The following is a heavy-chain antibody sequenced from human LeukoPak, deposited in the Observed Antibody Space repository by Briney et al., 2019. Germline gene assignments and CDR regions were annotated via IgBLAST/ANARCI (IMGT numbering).Heavy chain of an antibody. V-gene: IGHV4-34*01. CDR3: ARGKVGATTESYFDY. D-gene: IGHD1-26*01. Sequence: SETLSLTCTVYGGSFSSYYWSWIRQPPGKGLEWIGEINHSGSTNYNPSLKSRVTISVDTSKNQFSLKLSSVTAADTAVYYCARGKVGATTESYFDYWGQGTLVTVSS. CDR1: GGSFSSYY. J-gene: IGHJ4*02. CDR2: INHSGST.